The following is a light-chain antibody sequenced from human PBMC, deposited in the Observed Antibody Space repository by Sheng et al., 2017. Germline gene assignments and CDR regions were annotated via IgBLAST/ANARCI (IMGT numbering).Light chain of an antibody. CDR3: QQYSDDWS. V-gene: IGKV1-5*03. J-gene: IGKJ1*01. CDR2: KAS. Sequence: IQMTQSPSTLSASVGDRVTITCRASQNIRIWLAWYQQKPGKAPKVLIYKASNLESGVPSIFSGGGSGTQFTLTITNLQPDDFATYYCQQYSDDWSFGQGTKVENK. CDR1: QNIRIW.